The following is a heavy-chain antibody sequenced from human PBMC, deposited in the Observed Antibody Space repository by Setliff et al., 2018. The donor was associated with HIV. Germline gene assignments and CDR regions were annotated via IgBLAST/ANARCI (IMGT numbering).Heavy chain of an antibody. D-gene: IGHD3-22*01. Sequence: ASVKVSCKASGFTFNHYALSWVRQAPGQRPEWMGGTNPQSDIANYAQRFQGRVTITADHSTTTTYMELTSLGADDTAVYYCVRVGPWYYARSGYLASWDYWGQGTLVTVSS. CDR2: TNPQSDIA. J-gene: IGHJ4*02. CDR3: VRVGPWYYARSGYLASWDY. V-gene: IGHV1-69*10. CDR1: GFTFNHYA.